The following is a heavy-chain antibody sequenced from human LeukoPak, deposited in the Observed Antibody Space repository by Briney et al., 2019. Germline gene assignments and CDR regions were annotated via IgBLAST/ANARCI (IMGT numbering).Heavy chain of an antibody. CDR1: GGTFSNYA. CDR2: IIPIFGTA. J-gene: IGHJ5*02. CDR3: ARGEHYGSITGTRWFDP. Sequence: ASVKVSCKASGGTFSNYAISWVRQAPGQGLEWMGGIIPIFGTANYAQKFQGRVTITTDESTSTAYMELSSLRSEDTAVYYCARGEHYGSITGTRWFDPWGQGTLVTVSS. D-gene: IGHD1-7*01. V-gene: IGHV1-69*05.